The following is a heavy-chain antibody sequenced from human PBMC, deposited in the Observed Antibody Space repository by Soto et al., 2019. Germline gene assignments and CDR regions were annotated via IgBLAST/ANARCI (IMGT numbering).Heavy chain of an antibody. CDR1: GFTFSSYG. Sequence: SLRLSCAASGFTFSSYGMHWVRQAPGKGLEWVAVIWYDGSNKYYADSVKGRFTISRDNSKNTLYLQMNSLRAEDTAVYYCARDVDYDILTTYYYYYYGMDVWGQGTTVTVSS. D-gene: IGHD3-9*01. CDR3: ARDVDYDILTTYYYYYYGMDV. V-gene: IGHV3-33*01. CDR2: IWYDGSNK. J-gene: IGHJ6*02.